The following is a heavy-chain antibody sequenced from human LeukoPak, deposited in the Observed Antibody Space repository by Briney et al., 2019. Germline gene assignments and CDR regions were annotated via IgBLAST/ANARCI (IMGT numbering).Heavy chain of an antibody. CDR3: ARDPPDIVVVPAAIRAAYYYYGMDV. D-gene: IGHD2-2*02. V-gene: IGHV1-18*01. J-gene: IGHJ6*02. Sequence: ASVKVSCKASGGTFSSYAISWVRQAPGQGLEWMGWISAYNGNTNYAQKLQGRVTMTTDTSTSTAYMELRSLRSDDTAVYYCARDPPDIVVVPAAIRAAYYYYGMDVWGQGTTVTVSS. CDR2: ISAYNGNT. CDR1: GGTFSSYA.